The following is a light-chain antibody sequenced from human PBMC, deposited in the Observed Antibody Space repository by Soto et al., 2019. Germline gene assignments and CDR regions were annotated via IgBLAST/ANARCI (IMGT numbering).Light chain of an antibody. CDR2: EVT. Sequence: QSALTQPASVSGSPGQSITISCTGTSGDIGSYNRVSWHQQHPGKAPKLIIYEVTDRPSGVSNRFSGSKSGNTASLTISGLQAEDEAEYYCSSYTNINTRACVFGTGTKVNVL. J-gene: IGLJ1*01. V-gene: IGLV2-14*01. CDR3: SSYTNINTRACV. CDR1: SGDIGSYNR.